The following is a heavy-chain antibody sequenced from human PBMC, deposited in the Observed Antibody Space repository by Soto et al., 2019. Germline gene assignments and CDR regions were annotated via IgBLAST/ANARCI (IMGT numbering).Heavy chain of an antibody. Sequence: PLRLSCTSSRFTFSIFGMHWVPHTPLKLLEWVSAIIGSVGSTYYADSVKGRFTISRDNSKNTLYLQMNSLRAEDTAVYYCAWYYGSGSPTTYYYGMDVWGQGTTVTVSS. CDR3: AWYYGSGSPTTYYYGMDV. V-gene: IGHV3-23*01. CDR2: IIGSVGST. CDR1: RFTFSIFG. J-gene: IGHJ6*02. D-gene: IGHD3-10*01.